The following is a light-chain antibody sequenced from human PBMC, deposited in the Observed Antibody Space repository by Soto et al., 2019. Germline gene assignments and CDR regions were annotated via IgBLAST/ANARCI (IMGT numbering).Light chain of an antibody. V-gene: IGLV2-8*01. CDR1: SGF. Sequence: QSVLTQPPSASGSPGQSVTISCTGASGFVSWYQQHPGRAPKLMIYEDTKRPSGVPDRFSGSKSANTAYLTVSGLQAEDEADYYCSSYAGSNVFFGGGTKLTVL. CDR3: SSYAGSNVF. CDR2: EDT. J-gene: IGLJ2*01.